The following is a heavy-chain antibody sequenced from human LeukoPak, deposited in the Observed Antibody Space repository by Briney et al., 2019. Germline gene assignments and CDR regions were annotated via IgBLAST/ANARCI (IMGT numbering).Heavy chain of an antibody. CDR1: GGSVSSGNYY. D-gene: IGHD2-21*01. V-gene: IGHV4-61*01. Sequence: PSETLSLTCTVSGGSVSSGNYYWSWIRQPPGKGLEWIGEIYHSGSTNYNPSLKSRVTISVDKSKNQFSLKLSSVTAADTAVYYCARSILGPFDPWGQGTLVTVSS. CDR3: ARSILGPFDP. CDR2: IYHSGST. J-gene: IGHJ5*02.